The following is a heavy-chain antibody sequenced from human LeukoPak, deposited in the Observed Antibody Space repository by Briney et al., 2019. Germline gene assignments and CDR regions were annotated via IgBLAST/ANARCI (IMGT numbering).Heavy chain of an antibody. J-gene: IGHJ4*02. CDR3: ARRYSSRWYYFDY. CDR2: IYYSGST. Sequence: SETLSLTCAVYGGSFSGYYWSWIRQPPGKGLEWIGYIYYSGSTNYNPSLKSRVTISLDTSKNQVSLTLSSVTAADTAVYYCARRYSSRWYYFDYWGQGTLLTVSS. D-gene: IGHD6-13*01. V-gene: IGHV4-59*08. CDR1: GGSFSGYY.